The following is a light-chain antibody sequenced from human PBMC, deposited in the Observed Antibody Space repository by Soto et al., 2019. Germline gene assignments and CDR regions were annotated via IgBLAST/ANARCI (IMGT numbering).Light chain of an antibody. CDR1: SSDVGAVNY. CDR2: EVS. Sequence: QSALTQPASVSGSPGQSITISCTGTSSDVGAVNYVSWYQQHPGKAPKLMIFEVSDRPSGVSNRYSGSKSGNTASLTIAGLQAEDEADYYCSSYTSSNTLVFGGGTKLTVL. CDR3: SSYTSSNTLV. J-gene: IGLJ2*01. V-gene: IGLV2-14*01.